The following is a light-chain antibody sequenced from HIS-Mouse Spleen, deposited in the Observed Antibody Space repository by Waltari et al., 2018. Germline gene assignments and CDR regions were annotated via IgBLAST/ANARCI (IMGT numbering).Light chain of an antibody. CDR3: QQYNSYS. V-gene: IGKV1-5*03. Sequence: DIQMTQSPSTLSASVGDRVTITCRASQSISSWLAWYQQKPGKAPKRLIYKASSLESGVPSRFSGSGSGTEFTLTISSLQPDDFATYYCQQYNSYSXGQGTKLEIK. CDR1: QSISSW. J-gene: IGKJ2*01. CDR2: KAS.